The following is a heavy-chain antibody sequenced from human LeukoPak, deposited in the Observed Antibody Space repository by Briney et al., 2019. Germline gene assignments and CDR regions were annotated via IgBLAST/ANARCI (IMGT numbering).Heavy chain of an antibody. Sequence: GGSLRLSCAASGFTFSNYWMHWVRQAPGKGLEFVSSISDSGSSTYYASSVKGRFTISRDNSKNTLFLQMDSLIPEDMAVYYCARTEQWLSTGGWYWFDPWGQGTLVTVSS. CDR3: ARTEQWLSTGGWYWFDP. J-gene: IGHJ5*02. CDR1: GFTFSNYW. V-gene: IGHV3-64*01. D-gene: IGHD6-19*01. CDR2: ISDSGSST.